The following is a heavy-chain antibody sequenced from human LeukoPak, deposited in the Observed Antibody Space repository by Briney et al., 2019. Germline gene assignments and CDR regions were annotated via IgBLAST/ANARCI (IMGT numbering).Heavy chain of an antibody. CDR3: AIARSGSYFFRFDY. CDR1: GGSISSGGYY. D-gene: IGHD1-26*01. CDR2: IYYSGST. V-gene: IGHV4-31*03. J-gene: IGHJ4*02. Sequence: SETLSLTCTVSGGSISSGGYYWSWIRQHPGKGLEWIGYIYYSGSTSYNPSHKSRVTISVDTSKNQFSLKLSSVAAADTAVYYCAIARSGSYFFRFDYWGQGTLVTVSS.